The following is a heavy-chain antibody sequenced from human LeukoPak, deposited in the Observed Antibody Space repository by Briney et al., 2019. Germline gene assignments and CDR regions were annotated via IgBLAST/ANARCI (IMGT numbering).Heavy chain of an antibody. D-gene: IGHD3-22*01. Sequence: SETLSLTCTVSGGSISSNYWSWIRQPPGKGLEWIGYIHYRGSTNYNPSLKSRVTTSVDTSKNQFSLRLSSVTAADTAVYYCAREVGGWLNAWGQGTLVTVSS. V-gene: IGHV4-59*01. CDR2: IHYRGST. CDR1: GGSISSNY. J-gene: IGHJ4*02. CDR3: AREVGGWLNA.